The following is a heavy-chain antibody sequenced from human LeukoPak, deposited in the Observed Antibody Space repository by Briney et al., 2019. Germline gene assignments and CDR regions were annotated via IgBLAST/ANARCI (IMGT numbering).Heavy chain of an antibody. Sequence: GGSLRLSCAASGFTFSSYEMNWVRQAPGKGLEWVSYISSSCSTIYYADSVKRRFTISRDNAKNSLYLQMNSLRAEDTAVYYCARDRGYSNYPNWFDPWGQGTLVTVSS. D-gene: IGHD4-11*01. CDR3: ARDRGYSNYPNWFDP. CDR2: ISSSCSTI. V-gene: IGHV3-48*03. CDR1: GFTFSSYE. J-gene: IGHJ5*02.